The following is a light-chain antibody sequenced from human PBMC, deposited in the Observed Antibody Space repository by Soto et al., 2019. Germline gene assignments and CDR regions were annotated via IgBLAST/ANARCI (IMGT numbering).Light chain of an antibody. CDR1: QSVSSTL. Sequence: ELVLTQSPVALSLSSGERATLSCRASQSVSSTLLTCYQQKPGQAPRLLIYGVSSRATGIPDRFSGSGSGTDFTLTISRVEPEDFAVYFCQHYGDSSWTFGQGSRVEIK. V-gene: IGKV3-20*01. J-gene: IGKJ1*01. CDR2: GVS. CDR3: QHYGDSSWT.